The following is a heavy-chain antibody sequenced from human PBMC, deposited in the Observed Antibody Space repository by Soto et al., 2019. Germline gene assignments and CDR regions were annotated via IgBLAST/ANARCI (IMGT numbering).Heavy chain of an antibody. CDR1: WFSLSTSVVG. V-gene: IGHV2-5*01. CDR2: VYSNDDK. CDR3: PAMRGSGLYGMGV. J-gene: IGHJ6*01. Sequence: SGPTLVNPTHTLTLTCTFSWFSLSTSVVGVGWVRQPPGKALEWLALVYSNDDKRFSPSLKNRLTITKDTSKNQLFLTITNMDPADPVTSYCPAMRGSGLYGMGVWGKGTTVTVSS. D-gene: IGHD3-10*01.